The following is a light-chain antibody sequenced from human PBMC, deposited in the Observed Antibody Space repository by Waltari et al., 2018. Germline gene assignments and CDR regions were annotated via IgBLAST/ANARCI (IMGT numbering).Light chain of an antibody. Sequence: SYELTQPPSVSVSPGQTAWITCSGHARPNTFAYWYQQKSGQAPVLAIFEDTNRPSGTPERFSGSSSGTMATLSISGAQVEDAGDYYCYSADSSGQYVFGTGTKVAV. V-gene: IGLV3-10*01. J-gene: IGLJ1*01. CDR1: ARPNTF. CDR3: YSADSSGQYV. CDR2: EDT.